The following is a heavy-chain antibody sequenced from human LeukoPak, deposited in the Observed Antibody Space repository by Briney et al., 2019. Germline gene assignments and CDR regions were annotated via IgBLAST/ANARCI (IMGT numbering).Heavy chain of an antibody. J-gene: IGHJ5*02. Sequence: GGSLRLTCAASGFTFRSYGMHWVRQAPGKGLEWVAFISYDGTNDNYADSVKGRFTISRDNSKNTVDLQMNSLRTEDTAVYYSARGNGAPNWFDPWGQGTLVTVSS. CDR3: ARGNGAPNWFDP. CDR2: ISYDGTND. CDR1: GFTFRSYG. V-gene: IGHV3-30*03. D-gene: IGHD1-1*01.